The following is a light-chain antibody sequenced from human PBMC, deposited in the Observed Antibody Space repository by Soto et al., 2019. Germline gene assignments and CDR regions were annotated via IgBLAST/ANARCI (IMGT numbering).Light chain of an antibody. CDR2: EGS. CDR1: SSDVGRDNL. Sequence: QSALTQPASVSGSPGQSITISCTGTSSDVGRDNLVSWYQQHPGKAPKLMIYEGSKRPSGVSNRFSGSKSGNTASLTISGLQAEDEADYYCCSYAGSRVFGGGTKLTVL. J-gene: IGLJ3*02. CDR3: CSYAGSRV. V-gene: IGLV2-23*01.